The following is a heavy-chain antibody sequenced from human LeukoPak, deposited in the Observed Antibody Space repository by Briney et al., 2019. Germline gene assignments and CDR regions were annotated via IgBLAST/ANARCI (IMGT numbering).Heavy chain of an antibody. CDR1: GFTFSSYA. J-gene: IGHJ4*02. CDR2: ISGSGGST. CDR3: AKGGPTAYCGGDCYPAFDY. D-gene: IGHD2-21*02. Sequence: GGSLRLSCAASGFTFSSYAMSWVRQAPGKGLEWVSAISGSGGSTYYAGSVKGRFTISRDNSKNTLYLQMNSLRAEDTAVYYCAKGGPTAYCGGDCYPAFDYWGQGTLVTVSS. V-gene: IGHV3-23*01.